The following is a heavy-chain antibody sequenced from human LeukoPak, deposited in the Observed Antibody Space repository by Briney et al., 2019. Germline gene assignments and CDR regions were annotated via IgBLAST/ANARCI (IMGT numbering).Heavy chain of an antibody. Sequence: ASVKVSCKASGYTFTGYYMHWVRQAPGQGLEWMGWINPNNGGTNYAQKFQGWVTMTRDTSISTAYMELSRLRSDDTAVYYCASSIAAAGAVDYWGQGTLVTVSS. CDR3: ASSIAAAGAVDY. V-gene: IGHV1-2*04. D-gene: IGHD6-13*01. CDR2: INPNNGGT. J-gene: IGHJ4*02. CDR1: GYTFTGYY.